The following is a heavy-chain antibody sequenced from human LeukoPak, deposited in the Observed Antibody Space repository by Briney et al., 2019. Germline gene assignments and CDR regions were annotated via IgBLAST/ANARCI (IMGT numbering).Heavy chain of an antibody. CDR2: FSGSARST. J-gene: IGHJ4*02. CDR1: A. D-gene: IGHD3-22*01. Sequence: AMSWVXQAXXXXRXWVSXFSGSARSTYYAHSVNGRFTISRDNSKNTLYLQMNSLRAEDTAVYYCAKDYYYDSSGVNFDYWGQGTLVTVSS. V-gene: IGHV3-23*01. CDR3: AKDYYYDSSGVNFDY.